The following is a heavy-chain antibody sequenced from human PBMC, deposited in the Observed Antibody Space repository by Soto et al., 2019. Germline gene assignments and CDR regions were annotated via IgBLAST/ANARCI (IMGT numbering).Heavy chain of an antibody. CDR3: ARATSFSGHHGY. V-gene: IGHV4-31*03. D-gene: IGHD2-8*02. Sequence: QLQLQESGPGLVKPSQTLSLACTVSGGSFSSGGYYWSWIRPLPGKGLEWIGYIYYSGSTYYNPSLKSRFTISLDTSKNQFSLTLSSVTAADTAVYYCARATSFSGHHGYWGQGTLVTVSS. CDR1: GGSFSSGGYY. CDR2: IYYSGST. J-gene: IGHJ4*02.